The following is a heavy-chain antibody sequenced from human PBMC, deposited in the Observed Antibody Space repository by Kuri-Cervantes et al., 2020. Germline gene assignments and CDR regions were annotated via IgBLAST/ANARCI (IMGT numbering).Heavy chain of an antibody. CDR2: IYSGGST. J-gene: IGHJ4*02. D-gene: IGHD5-18*01. V-gene: IGHV3-66*01. CDR3: ARGYSYPSSGFDC. CDR1: GFTVSSNY. Sequence: GESLKISCAASGFTVSSNYMSWVRQAPGKGLEWVSVIYSGGSTYYADSVKGRFTISRDNSKNTLYLQMNSLRADDTAVYYCARGYSYPSSGFDCWGQGTLVTVSS.